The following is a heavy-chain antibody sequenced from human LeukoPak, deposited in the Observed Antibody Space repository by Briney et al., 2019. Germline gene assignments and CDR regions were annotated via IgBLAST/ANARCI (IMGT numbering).Heavy chain of an antibody. CDR1: GFTFNDYA. Sequence: GGSLRLSCTASGFTFNDYAMNWVRQSPGMRLEWLSTLSGSGGSSYYANSVRGRFTISRDNSKNTLFLQMHDLRAEDTAVYYCAKDPHVGSSGYYQYYFDYWGRGTLVTVSS. CDR3: AKDPHVGSSGYYQYYFDY. J-gene: IGHJ4*02. V-gene: IGHV3-23*01. CDR2: LSGSGGSS. D-gene: IGHD3-22*01.